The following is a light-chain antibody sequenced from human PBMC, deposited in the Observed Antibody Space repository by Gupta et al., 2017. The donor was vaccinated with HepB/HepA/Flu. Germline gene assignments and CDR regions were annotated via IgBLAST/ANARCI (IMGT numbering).Light chain of an antibody. CDR1: QSISSY. CDR2: AAS. CDR3: QQSYSTPRT. Sequence: DIQMTQSPSSLSASVGDRVTITCRASQSISSYLNWYQQKPGKAPKLLIYAASSLQSGVPSRFSGSGSGTDFTLTISSRQPEDFATYYCQQSYSTPRTFGQRTKVEIK. J-gene: IGKJ1*01. V-gene: IGKV1-39*01.